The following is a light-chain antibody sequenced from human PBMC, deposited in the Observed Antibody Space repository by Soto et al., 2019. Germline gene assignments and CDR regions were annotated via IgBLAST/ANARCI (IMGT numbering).Light chain of an antibody. CDR3: QQYGSSPLRT. V-gene: IGKV3-20*01. CDR2: GAT. CDR1: VSVRRSY. Sequence: MVFSQSPGTPSLSTGERATLSGSAGVSVRRSYLAWYQQKPGQAPRPLIYGATSRATGIPNTLSGSGSGTDFTLTITTLEPQDLAVYYCQQYGSSPLRTFGQGTKVDIK. J-gene: IGKJ1*01.